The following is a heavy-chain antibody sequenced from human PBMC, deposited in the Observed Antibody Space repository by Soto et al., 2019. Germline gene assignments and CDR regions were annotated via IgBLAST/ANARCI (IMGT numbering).Heavy chain of an antibody. CDR3: ARYGAVARDAFDI. Sequence: GASVKVSCKASGGTFSSYTISWVRQAPGQGLEWMGRIIPILGIANYAQKFQGRVTITADKSTSTAYMELSSLRSEDTAVYYCARYGAVARDAFDIWGQGTMVTVSS. D-gene: IGHD6-19*01. CDR1: GGTFSSYT. V-gene: IGHV1-69*02. CDR2: IIPILGIA. J-gene: IGHJ3*02.